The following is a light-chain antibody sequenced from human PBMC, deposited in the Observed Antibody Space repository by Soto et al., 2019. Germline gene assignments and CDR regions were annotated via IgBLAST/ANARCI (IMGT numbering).Light chain of an antibody. J-gene: IGLJ1*01. Sequence: QAVVTQPPSVSGAPGQRVTISCTGSSSNIGAGYDVHWYQQLPGTAPQLLIYVNNNRPSGVPDRFSGSKSGTSVSLAITGLQAEDEADYYCQSYDSSLSGYVFGTGTKLTVL. CDR3: QSYDSSLSGYV. CDR2: VNN. CDR1: SSNIGAGYD. V-gene: IGLV1-40*01.